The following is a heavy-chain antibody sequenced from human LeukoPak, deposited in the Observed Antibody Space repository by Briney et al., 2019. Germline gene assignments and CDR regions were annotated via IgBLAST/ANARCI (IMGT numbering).Heavy chain of an antibody. D-gene: IGHD2-2*01. V-gene: IGHV3-7*05. CDR3: ARDQRYCSSSSCPWEPFDY. Sequence: GGSLRLSCAASGFTFSSYWMSWVRQAPGKGLEWVANIKQDGSEKYYVDSVKGRFTISRDNAKNSLYLQMNSLRAEDTAVYYCARDQRYCSSSSCPWEPFDYWGQGTLVTVSS. CDR2: IKQDGSEK. CDR1: GFTFSSYW. J-gene: IGHJ4*02.